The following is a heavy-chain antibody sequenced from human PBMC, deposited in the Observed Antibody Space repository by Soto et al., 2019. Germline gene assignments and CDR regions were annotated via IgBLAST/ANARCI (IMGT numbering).Heavy chain of an antibody. V-gene: IGHV4-39*01. Sequence: QLQLQESGPGLVKPSETLSLTCTVSGGSISSSSYYWGWIRQPPGKGLEWIGGIYYSGSTCYNPYLKTRAAICLDTPKNQFSLRLSSVPAADKAVYYCARPIGRVTGSWSDRWCHGSLVTASS. CDR3: ARPIGRVTGSWSDR. J-gene: IGHJ5*02. CDR2: IYYSGST. D-gene: IGHD2-21*02. CDR1: GGSISSSSYY.